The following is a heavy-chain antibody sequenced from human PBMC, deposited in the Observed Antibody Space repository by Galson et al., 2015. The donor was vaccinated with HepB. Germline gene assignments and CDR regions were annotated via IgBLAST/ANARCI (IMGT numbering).Heavy chain of an antibody. J-gene: IGHJ3*02. Sequence: SLRLSCAASGFTFSSYWMHWVRQAPGKGLVWVSRINSDGSSTSYADSVKGRFTISRDNAKNTLYLQMNSLRAEDTAVYYCARGAGQGQAHDAFDIWGQGTMVTVSS. V-gene: IGHV3-74*01. CDR1: GFTFSSYW. CDR2: INSDGSST. CDR3: ARGAGQGQAHDAFDI.